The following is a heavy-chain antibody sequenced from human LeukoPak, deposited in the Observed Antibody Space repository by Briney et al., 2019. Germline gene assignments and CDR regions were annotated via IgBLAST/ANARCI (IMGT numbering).Heavy chain of an antibody. V-gene: IGHV3-30*19. CDR2: ISYDGGNE. D-gene: IGHD3-3*01. J-gene: IGHJ3*01. Sequence: GGSLRLSCAASGFTFSSYGMHWVRQAPGKGLEWVAFISYDGGNEYYADSVKGRITISRDNSKNTLYLQFHSLKPEDTALYHCARESVRSAWVDAFDLWGLGTMVMVSS. CDR1: GFTFSSYG. CDR3: ARESVRSAWVDAFDL.